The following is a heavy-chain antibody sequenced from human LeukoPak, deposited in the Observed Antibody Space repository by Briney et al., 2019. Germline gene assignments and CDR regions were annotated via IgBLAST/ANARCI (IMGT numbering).Heavy chain of an antibody. CDR2: ISGDGVST. CDR3: ARESGKFDY. CDR1: GLAIADFA. Sequence: GGSLRLSCVASGLAIADFAMHWVRQAPGKGLEWVSLISGDGVSTFYADSVKGRFSISRDNSKNSLSLEMNSLRTEDTAMYYCARESGKFDYWGQGTLVAVSS. J-gene: IGHJ4*02. V-gene: IGHV3-43*02.